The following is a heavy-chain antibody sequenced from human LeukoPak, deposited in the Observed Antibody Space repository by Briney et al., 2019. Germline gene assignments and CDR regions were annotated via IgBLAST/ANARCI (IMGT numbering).Heavy chain of an antibody. CDR3: ARSFGGYNSSYCYFDL. D-gene: IGHD6-19*01. J-gene: IGHJ2*01. CDR2: IYYSGST. CDR1: GGSFSGYY. V-gene: IGHV4-59*01. Sequence: SETLSLTCAVYGGSFSGYYWSWIRQPPGKGLEWIGYIYYSGSTNYNPSLKSRVAISVDTSKNQFSLKLSSVTAADTAVYYCARSFGGYNSSYCYFDLGGGGPLVTVS.